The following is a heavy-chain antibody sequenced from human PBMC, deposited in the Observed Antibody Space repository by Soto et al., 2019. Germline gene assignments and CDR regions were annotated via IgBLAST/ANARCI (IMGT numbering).Heavy chain of an antibody. J-gene: IGHJ4*02. CDR3: ASMIRGVVSGDFDY. CDR2: IYYVGTT. Sequence: PSETLSLTCTVSGGSIRGSSYYWGWIRQPPGKGMEWIGSIYYVGTTYYNPSLKSRVTISVDTSKNQLSLKLSSVTAADTVFYYCASMIRGVVSGDFDYWGQGTLVTVSS. CDR1: GGSIRGSSYY. D-gene: IGHD3-10*01. V-gene: IGHV4-39*01.